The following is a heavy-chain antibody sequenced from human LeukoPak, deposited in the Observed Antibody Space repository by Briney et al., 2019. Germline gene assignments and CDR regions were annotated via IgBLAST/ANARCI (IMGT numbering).Heavy chain of an antibody. CDR3: ALRGSSYYQFVY. J-gene: IGHJ4*02. Sequence: QSGGSLRLSCAASGFTFSSYWMHWVRQAPGKGLVWVSRINSDGSSRSYADSVKGRFTISRDNSKNTLYLQMSSLRAEDTAVYYCALRGSSYYQFVYWGQGTLVTVSS. V-gene: IGHV3-74*01. CDR2: INSDGSSR. CDR1: GFTFSSYW. D-gene: IGHD6-13*01.